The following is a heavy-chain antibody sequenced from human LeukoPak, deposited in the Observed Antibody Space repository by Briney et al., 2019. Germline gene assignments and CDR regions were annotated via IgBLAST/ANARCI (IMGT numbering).Heavy chain of an antibody. V-gene: IGHV3-23*01. J-gene: IGHJ4*02. D-gene: IGHD3-10*01. Sequence: GGSLRLSCAASGFTFSNYGMSWVRQAPGEGLEWVSAISGSGGSTYYAHSVKGRFTISRDNSKNTLYLQMNSLRAEDTAVYYCAKSGDGRTDYWGQGTLVTVSS. CDR2: ISGSGGST. CDR1: GFTFSNYG. CDR3: AKSGDGRTDY.